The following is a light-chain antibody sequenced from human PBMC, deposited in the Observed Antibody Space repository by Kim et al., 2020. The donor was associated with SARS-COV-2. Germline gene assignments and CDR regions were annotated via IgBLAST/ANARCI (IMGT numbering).Light chain of an antibody. CDR1: TGAVTSGCY. CDR2: RTS. V-gene: IGLV7-43*01. J-gene: IGLJ3*02. Sequence: PGGTVTVTCASSTGAVTSGCYPAWFQQRPGQVPRTLIKRTSNKHSWTPARFAGSLLGGTAALTLSGVQPEDEAEYYCLLYCGSTWVFGGGTQLTVL. CDR3: LLYCGSTWV.